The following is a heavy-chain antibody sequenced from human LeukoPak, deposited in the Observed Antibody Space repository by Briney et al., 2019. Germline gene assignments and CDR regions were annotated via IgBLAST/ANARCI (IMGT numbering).Heavy chain of an antibody. J-gene: IGHJ4*02. V-gene: IGHV3-30-3*01. Sequence: PGRSLRLSCAASAFTFSDHSMHWVRQAPGKGLEWVSSIAYDSRNTYYADSVKGRFTISRDNSRNTLYLQLSSLRIEDSAVYYCARVGGGNYRPLDYWGQGTLVTVSS. D-gene: IGHD1-26*01. CDR3: ARVGGGNYRPLDY. CDR2: IAYDSRNT. CDR1: AFTFSDHS.